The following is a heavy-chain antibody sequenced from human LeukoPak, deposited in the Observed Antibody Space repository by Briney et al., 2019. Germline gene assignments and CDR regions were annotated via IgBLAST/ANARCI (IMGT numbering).Heavy chain of an antibody. CDR3: ARDYYDSSGRHAEEY. CDR2: IIPIFGTA. CDR1: GGTFSSYA. D-gene: IGHD3-22*01. Sequence: GASVKVSCKASGGTFSSYAISWVRQAPGQGLEWMGGIIPIFGTANYAQKFQGRVTITADESTSTAYMELSSLRSEDTAVYYCARDYYDSSGRHAEEYWGQGTLVTVSS. J-gene: IGHJ4*02. V-gene: IGHV1-69*13.